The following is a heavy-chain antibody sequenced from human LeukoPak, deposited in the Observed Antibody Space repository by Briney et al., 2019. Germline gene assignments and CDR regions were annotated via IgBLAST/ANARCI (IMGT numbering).Heavy chain of an antibody. CDR3: TIGESFDY. CDR2: ISGSGGST. J-gene: IGHJ4*02. Sequence: GGSLRLSCAASGFTFSSYTMTWVRQAPGKGLQWVSTISGSGGSTYHADSVKGRFTISRDNSKNTLYLQMNSLRAEDMAVYYCTIGESFDYWGQGTLVTVSS. CDR1: GFTFSSYT. D-gene: IGHD3-16*01. V-gene: IGHV3-23*01.